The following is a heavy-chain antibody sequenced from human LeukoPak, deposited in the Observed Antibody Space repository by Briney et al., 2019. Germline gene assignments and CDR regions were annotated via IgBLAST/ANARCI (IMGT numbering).Heavy chain of an antibody. D-gene: IGHD3-22*01. CDR1: GFTFSSYA. V-gene: IGHV3-23*01. CDR2: ISGSGGST. Sequence: PGGSLRLSCAASGFTFSSYAMSWVRQAPGKGLEWVSAISGSGGSTYYADSVKGRFTISRDNSKNTLYLQMNSLRAEDTAVYYCARAPLYYYDSSDLDYWGQGTLVTVSS. J-gene: IGHJ4*02. CDR3: ARAPLYYYDSSDLDY.